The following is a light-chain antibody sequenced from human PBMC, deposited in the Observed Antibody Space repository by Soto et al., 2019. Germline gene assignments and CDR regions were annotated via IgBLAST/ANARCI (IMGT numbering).Light chain of an antibody. J-gene: IGLJ2*01. CDR1: SSDVGSYNR. CDR3: SSYTSSL. CDR2: EVG. Sequence: QSALTQPPSVSGSPGQSVTISCTGTSSDVGSYNRVSWYQQPPGTAPKLMIYEVGNRPSGVPDRFSGSKSGNTASLTISGLQAEDEADYYCSSYTSSLFGGGTKLTVL. V-gene: IGLV2-18*02.